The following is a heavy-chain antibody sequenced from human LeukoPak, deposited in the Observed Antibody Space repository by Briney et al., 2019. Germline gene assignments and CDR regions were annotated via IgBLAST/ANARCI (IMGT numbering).Heavy chain of an antibody. CDR2: INPNSGGT. V-gene: IGHV1-2*02. CDR3: ARDLAAAGPEVWFDP. CDR1: GYTFTGYY. D-gene: IGHD6-13*01. Sequence: ASVTVSCKSSGYTFTGYYMHWVRQAPGPGLEWVGWINPNSGGTNYAQKFQGRVTMTRDTSISTVYMELSRLRSDDTAVYYCARDLAAAGPEVWFDPWGQGTRVTVSS. J-gene: IGHJ5*02.